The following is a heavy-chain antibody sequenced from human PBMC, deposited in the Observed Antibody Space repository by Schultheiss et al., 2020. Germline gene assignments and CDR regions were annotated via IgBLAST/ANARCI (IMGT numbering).Heavy chain of an antibody. J-gene: IGHJ3*02. V-gene: IGHV3-30-3*01. CDR1: GFTFSVYA. D-gene: IGHD4-17*01. Sequence: GGSLRLSCAASGFTFSVYAMHWVRRAPGKGLEWVAVISYDGSNKYYADSVKGRFTISRDNSKNTLYLQMNSLRAGDTAVYYCARTNRYGDPIGAFDIWGQGTMVTVSS. CDR3: ARTNRYGDPIGAFDI. CDR2: ISYDGSNK.